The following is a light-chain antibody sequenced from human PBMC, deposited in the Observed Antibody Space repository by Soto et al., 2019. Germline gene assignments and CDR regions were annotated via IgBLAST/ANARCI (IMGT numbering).Light chain of an antibody. Sequence: QSALTQPRSVSGSPGQSVTISCTGSSSDVGGYDYVSWYQQHPGKAPKLMIYDVTKRPSGVADRFSGSKSANTASLTISGLQAEDEADYYCCSYAGSYSWVFGGGTKVTVL. J-gene: IGLJ3*02. V-gene: IGLV2-11*01. CDR1: SSDVGGYDY. CDR2: DVT. CDR3: CSYAGSYSWV.